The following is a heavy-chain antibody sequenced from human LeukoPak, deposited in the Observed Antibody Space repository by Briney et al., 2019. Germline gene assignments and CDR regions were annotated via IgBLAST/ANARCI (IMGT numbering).Heavy chain of an antibody. CDR3: ARDASHTAHFDY. J-gene: IGHJ4*02. CDR2: VSASSDI. CDR1: GFTFSSHW. V-gene: IGHV3-48*02. Sequence: GGSLRPSCAASGFTFSSHWMSWVRQAPGKGLQWVSTVSASSDIHYSDSVKGRFTISRDNARNSLYLQMNSLRDEDTAVYYCARDASHTAHFDYWGQGTLVTVSS. D-gene: IGHD5-18*01.